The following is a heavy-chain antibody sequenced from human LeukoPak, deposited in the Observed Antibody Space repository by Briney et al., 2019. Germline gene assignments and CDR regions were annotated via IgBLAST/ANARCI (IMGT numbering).Heavy chain of an antibody. CDR2: IYPADSDT. J-gene: IGHJ4*02. Sequence: GESLKISCKGSGYSFTTYWIGWVRQMPGKGLEWMGIIYPADSDTRYSLSLQGQVTISADKSISTAYLQWSSLKASDSAMYYCARQTEYSSSFDYWGQGTLVTVSS. V-gene: IGHV5-51*01. CDR1: GYSFTTYW. D-gene: IGHD6-6*01. CDR3: ARQTEYSSSFDY.